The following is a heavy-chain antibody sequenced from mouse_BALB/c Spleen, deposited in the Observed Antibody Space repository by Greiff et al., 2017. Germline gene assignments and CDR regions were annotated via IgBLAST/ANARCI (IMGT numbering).Heavy chain of an antibody. Sequence: EVKLVESGPGLVKPSQSLSLTCTVTGYSITSDYAWNWIRQFPGNKLEWMGYISYSGSTSYNPSLKSRISITRDTSKNQFFLQLNSVTTEDTATYYCARRGFITTAKNYAMDYWGQGTSVTVSS. CDR3: ARRGFITTAKNYAMDY. CDR2: ISYSGST. CDR1: GYSITSDYA. V-gene: IGHV3-2*02. D-gene: IGHD1-2*01. J-gene: IGHJ4*01.